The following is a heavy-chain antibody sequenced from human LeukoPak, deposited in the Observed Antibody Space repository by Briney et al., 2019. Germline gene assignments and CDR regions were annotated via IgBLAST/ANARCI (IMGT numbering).Heavy chain of an antibody. J-gene: IGHJ4*02. CDR3: AREYYYDSSPDY. D-gene: IGHD3-22*01. V-gene: IGHV1-2*02. Sequence: ASVKVSCKASGYTFTGYYMHWVRQAPGQGLEWMGWINPNSGGTNYAQKFQGRVTMTRDTSISTAYMELSRLRSDDTVVYYCAREYYYDSSPDYWGQGTLVTVSS. CDR2: INPNSGGT. CDR1: GYTFTGYY.